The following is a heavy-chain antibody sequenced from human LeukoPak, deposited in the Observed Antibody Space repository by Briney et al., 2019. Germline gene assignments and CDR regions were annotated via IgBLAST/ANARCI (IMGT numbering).Heavy chain of an antibody. D-gene: IGHD2-15*01. Sequence: GGSLRLSCAASGFTFSSCGIHWVRQAPGKGLEWVALIRYDATDKHYAGSVKGRFSISRDDSRKMVYLQMDSLRAEDTAIYYCARGSAPHGSALYYLDYWGQGTLVTVSS. CDR1: GFTFSSCG. CDR3: ARGSAPHGSALYYLDY. J-gene: IGHJ4*02. CDR2: IRYDATDK. V-gene: IGHV3-30*02.